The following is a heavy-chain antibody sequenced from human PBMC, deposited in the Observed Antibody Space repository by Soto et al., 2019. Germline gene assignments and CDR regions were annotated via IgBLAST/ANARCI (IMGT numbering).Heavy chain of an antibody. Sequence: QVQLVESGGGVVQPGRSLRLSCAASGFTFSSYAMHWVRQAPGKGLEWVAAISYDGSNKYYADSVKGRFTISRDNSKNTLYLQMNSLRAEDTAVYYCARDNLLALVTMVRGVIMGWFDPWGQGTLVTVSS. V-gene: IGHV3-30-3*01. J-gene: IGHJ5*02. CDR1: GFTFSSYA. CDR3: ARDNLLALVTMVRGVIMGWFDP. CDR2: ISYDGSNK. D-gene: IGHD3-10*01.